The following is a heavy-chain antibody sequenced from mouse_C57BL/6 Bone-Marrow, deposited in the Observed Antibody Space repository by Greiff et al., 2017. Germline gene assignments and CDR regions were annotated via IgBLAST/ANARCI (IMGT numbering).Heavy chain of an antibody. Sequence: QVQLQQPGAELVMPGASVKLSCKASGYTFTSYWMHWVKQRPGQGLEWIGEIDPSDSYTNYNQKFKGKSTLTVDKSSSTAYMQLISLTSADSAVCYCARDYYDSSVWFAYWGQGTLVTVSA. CDR3: ARDYYDSSVWFAY. CDR1: GYTFTSYW. D-gene: IGHD1-1*01. J-gene: IGHJ3*01. V-gene: IGHV1-69*01. CDR2: IDPSDSYT.